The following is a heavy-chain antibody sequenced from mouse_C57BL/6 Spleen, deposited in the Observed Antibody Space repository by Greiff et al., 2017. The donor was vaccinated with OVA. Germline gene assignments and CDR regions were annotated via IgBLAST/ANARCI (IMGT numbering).Heavy chain of an antibody. CDR2: INYDGSST. D-gene: IGHD1-1*01. CDR1: GFTFSDYY. J-gene: IGHJ1*03. Sequence: VKLVESEGGLVQPGSSMKLSCTASGFTFSDYYMAWVRQVPEKGLEWVANINYDGSSTYYLDSLKSRFIISRDNAKNLLYLQMSSLKSEDTATYDCARDRGYGSTHWYFDVWGTGTTVTVSS. V-gene: IGHV5-16*01. CDR3: ARDRGYGSTHWYFDV.